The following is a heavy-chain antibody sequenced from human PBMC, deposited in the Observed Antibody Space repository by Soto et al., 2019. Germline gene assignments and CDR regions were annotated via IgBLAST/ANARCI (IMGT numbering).Heavy chain of an antibody. Sequence: QVQLVQSGAELKKPGASVKVSCKASGYTFSNYDMNWVRQATGQGPEWIGWVNPNNGDTGYAQKFQGRVTLTTDISTTTAYMKLTSLRSEDTAIYYCPKVSRKGSAIDFDYWGQGTLITVSS. CDR1: GYTFSNYD. J-gene: IGHJ4*02. D-gene: IGHD3-10*01. CDR2: VNPNNGDT. V-gene: IGHV1-8*01. CDR3: PKVSRKGSAIDFDY.